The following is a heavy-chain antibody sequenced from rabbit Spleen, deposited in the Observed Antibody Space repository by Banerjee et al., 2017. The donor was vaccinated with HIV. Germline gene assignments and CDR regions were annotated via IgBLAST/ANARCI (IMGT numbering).Heavy chain of an antibody. Sequence: QEQLEESGGDLVKPEGSLTLTCTASGFSFSSSYWICWVRQAPGKGLEWIACISTGSGNTYYATWAKGRFTISKTSSTTVTLQMTSLTAADTATYFCAREASSGWGVVSFYFNLWGPGTLVTVS. CDR2: ISTGSGNT. J-gene: IGHJ4*01. D-gene: IGHD4-1*01. V-gene: IGHV1S45*01. CDR3: AREASSGWGVVSFYFNL. CDR1: GFSFSSSYW.